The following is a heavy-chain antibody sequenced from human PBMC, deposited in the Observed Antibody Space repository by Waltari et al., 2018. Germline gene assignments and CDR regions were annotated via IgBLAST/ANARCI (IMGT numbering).Heavy chain of an antibody. CDR1: GESMSTSDY. V-gene: IGHV4-4*02. D-gene: IGHD1-1*01. Sequence: QLQLQESGPGLVKPSGTLALICAVSGESMSTSDYWSWVRQPPGKGLEWIGQVRGDGKTTYSPSFASRVTMSLDTSTYHFALKLTSATAADTALYYCARDRGRGLYLDTWGQGTLVTVSP. CDR2: VRGDGKT. J-gene: IGHJ4*02. CDR3: ARDRGRGLYLDT.